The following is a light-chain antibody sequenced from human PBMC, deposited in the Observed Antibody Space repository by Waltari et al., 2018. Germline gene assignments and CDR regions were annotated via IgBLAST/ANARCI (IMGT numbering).Light chain of an antibody. V-gene: IGKV1-5*01. CDR3: QQYNNWPPRYT. Sequence: DIQMTQSPSTLPASVGDRVTITCRARLGVSTWLAWYQQKPGKAPKLLIYDASSLESGVPLRFSGSGSGTEFTLTISSLQPDDFATYYCQQYNNWPPRYTFGQGTKLEIK. CDR2: DAS. CDR1: LGVSTW. J-gene: IGKJ2*01.